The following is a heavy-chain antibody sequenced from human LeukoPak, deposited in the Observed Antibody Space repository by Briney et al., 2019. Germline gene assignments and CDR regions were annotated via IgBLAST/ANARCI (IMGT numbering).Heavy chain of an antibody. D-gene: IGHD2/OR15-2a*01. Sequence: SETLSLTCTVSGGSMSSYYWSWVRQPPGKGLEWIGHIYSSESTNYNPSLKSRVTISVDTSNNQFSLRLSSVTAADTAVYYCARHTHSIVRYYFDYWGQGTLVTVSS. J-gene: IGHJ4*02. CDR2: IYSSEST. V-gene: IGHV4-59*01. CDR3: ARHTHSIVRYYFDY. CDR1: GGSMSSYY.